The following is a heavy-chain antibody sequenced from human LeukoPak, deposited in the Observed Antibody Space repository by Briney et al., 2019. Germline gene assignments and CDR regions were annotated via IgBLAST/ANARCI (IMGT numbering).Heavy chain of an antibody. D-gene: IGHD6-19*01. J-gene: IGHJ6*03. CDR1: GGSFSGYY. CDR2: INHSGST. Sequence: SETLSLTCAVYGGSFSGYYWSWIRQPPGKGLEWIGEINHSGSTNYNPSLKSRVTISVDTSKNQFSLKLSSVTAADTAVYYCATSSGWSPYYYYMDVWGKGTTVTISS. CDR3: ATSSGWSPYYYYMDV. V-gene: IGHV4-34*01.